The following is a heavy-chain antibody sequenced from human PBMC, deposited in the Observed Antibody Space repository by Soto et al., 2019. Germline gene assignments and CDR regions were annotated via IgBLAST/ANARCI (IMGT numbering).Heavy chain of an antibody. Sequence: GECLRISCRSSGCSFSRYWITWVRQKPGKGLEWMGRIDPSDSQTYYSPSFRGHVTISVTKSITTVSLQWSSLRASDTAMYYCARQIYDSDTGPNFQYYFDSWGQGTPVTVSS. CDR3: ARQIYDSDTGPNFQYYFDS. D-gene: IGHD3-22*01. CDR1: GCSFSRYW. J-gene: IGHJ4*02. CDR2: IDPSDSQT. V-gene: IGHV5-10-1*01.